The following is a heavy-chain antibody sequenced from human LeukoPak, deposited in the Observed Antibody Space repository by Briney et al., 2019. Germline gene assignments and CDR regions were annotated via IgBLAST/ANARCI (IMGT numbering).Heavy chain of an antibody. V-gene: IGHV1-2*02. D-gene: IGHD1-26*01. Sequence: ASVKVSCKASGYTFTGYYMHWVRQAPGQGLEWMGWINPNSGGTDYAQKFQGRVTMTRDTSISTAYMELSRLRSDDTAAYYCARDRRSGTSTLVHGMDVWGQGTTVTVSS. CDR1: GYTFTGYY. CDR2: INPNSGGT. CDR3: ARDRRSGTSTLVHGMDV. J-gene: IGHJ6*02.